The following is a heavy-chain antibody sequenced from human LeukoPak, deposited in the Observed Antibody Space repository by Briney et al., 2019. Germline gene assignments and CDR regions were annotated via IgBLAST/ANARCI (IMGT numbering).Heavy chain of an antibody. D-gene: IGHD6-13*01. CDR2: IYYSGST. CDR1: GGSISSSSYY. V-gene: IGHV4-39*01. Sequence: SETLSLTCTVSGGSISSSSYYWGWVRQPPGKGLEWIGNIYYSGSTCYNPSLKSRVTISVDTSKNQFSLNLSSVTAADTAVYYCARRYSNSCQSFDYWGQGTLVTVSS. J-gene: IGHJ4*02. CDR3: ARRYSNSCQSFDY.